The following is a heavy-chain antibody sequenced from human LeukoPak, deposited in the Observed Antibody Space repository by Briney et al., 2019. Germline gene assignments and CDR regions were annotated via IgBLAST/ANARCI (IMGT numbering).Heavy chain of an antibody. J-gene: IGHJ4*02. D-gene: IGHD3-10*01. V-gene: IGHV4-31*03. Sequence: SETLSLTCTVSGGSISSGGYYWSWIRQHPGKGLEWIGYIYYSGRTYYNPSLKSRVTISVDTSKNQFSLKLSSVTAADTAVYYCARSSMVRGEHYWGQGTLVTVSS. CDR1: GGSISSGGYY. CDR2: IYYSGRT. CDR3: ARSSMVRGEHY.